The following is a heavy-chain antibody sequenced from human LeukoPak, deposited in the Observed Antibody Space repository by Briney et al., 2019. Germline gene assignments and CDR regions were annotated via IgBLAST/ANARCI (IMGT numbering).Heavy chain of an antibody. D-gene: IGHD6-19*01. CDR1: GGSFSGYY. Sequence: SETLSLICAVYGGSFSGYYWSWVRQPPGKGLEWIGEINHSGSTNYNPSLKSRVTISIDTSKNHFSLKLSSVTAADTAVYYCATRHSTGWYLDYWGQGTLVTVSS. V-gene: IGHV4-34*01. CDR2: INHSGST. CDR3: ATRHSTGWYLDY. J-gene: IGHJ4*02.